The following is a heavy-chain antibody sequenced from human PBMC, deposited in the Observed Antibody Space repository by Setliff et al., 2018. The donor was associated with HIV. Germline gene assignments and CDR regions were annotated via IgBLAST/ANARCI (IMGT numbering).Heavy chain of an antibody. CDR2: FDHEDGET. D-gene: IGHD4-17*01. CDR1: GYTLIELS. V-gene: IGHV1-24*01. Sequence: GASVKVSCKVSGYTLIELSMHWVRQVPGKGLEWMGGFDHEDGETIYARNFQGRVIMTEDTSTDTAYLELSSLRSEDTAIYYCAVGADLVVGLTTVTHGLDIWGQGTMVTVSS. J-gene: IGHJ3*02. CDR3: AVGADLVVGLTTVTHGLDI.